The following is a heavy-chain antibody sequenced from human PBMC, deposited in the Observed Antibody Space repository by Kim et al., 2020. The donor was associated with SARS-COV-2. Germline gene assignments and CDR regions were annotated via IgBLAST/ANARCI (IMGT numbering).Heavy chain of an antibody. J-gene: IGHJ6*02. Sequence: SETLSLTCTVSGGSISSSSYYWGWIRQPPGKGLEWIGSIYYSGSTYYNPSLKSRVTISVDTSKNQFSLKLSSVTAADTAVYYCARHWEVRYYYYYGMDVWGQGTTVTVSS. V-gene: IGHV4-39*01. CDR3: ARHWEVRYYYYYGMDV. CDR1: GGSISSSSYY. D-gene: IGHD1-26*01. CDR2: IYYSGST.